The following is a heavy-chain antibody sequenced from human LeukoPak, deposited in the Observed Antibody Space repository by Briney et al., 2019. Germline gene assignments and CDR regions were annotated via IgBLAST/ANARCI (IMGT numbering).Heavy chain of an antibody. CDR3: ARGESIVVVPAARDGY. Sequence: ASVKVSCKASGYTFTGYYMHWVRQAPGQGLEWMGWINPNSGGTNYAQKFQGRVTMTRDTSISTAYMELSRLGSDDTAVYYCARGESIVVVPAARDGYWGQGTLVTVSS. D-gene: IGHD2-2*01. CDR1: GYTFTGYY. CDR2: INPNSGGT. J-gene: IGHJ4*02. V-gene: IGHV1-2*02.